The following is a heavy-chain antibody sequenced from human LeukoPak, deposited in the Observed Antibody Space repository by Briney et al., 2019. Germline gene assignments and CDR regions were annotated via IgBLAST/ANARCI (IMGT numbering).Heavy chain of an antibody. J-gene: IGHJ4*02. D-gene: IGHD3-9*01. CDR3: ARSISYDILTGSHFDY. CDR2: INHSGST. Sequence: SETLSLTCAVYGGSFSGYYWSWIRQPPGKRLEWSGEINHSGSTNYNPSLKSRVTISVDTSKHQFSLKLSSVTAADTAVYYCARSISYDILTGSHFDYWGQGTLVTVSS. CDR1: GGSFSGYY. V-gene: IGHV4-34*01.